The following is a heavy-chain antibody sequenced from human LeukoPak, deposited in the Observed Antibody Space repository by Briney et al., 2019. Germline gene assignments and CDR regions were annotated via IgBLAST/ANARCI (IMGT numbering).Heavy chain of an antibody. Sequence: PSETLSLTCDVSGGSISSGLYSWSWIRQPLGKGLEWIGYIYYTGSTYYNPSLKSRVTISVDMSKNQFSLRLSSVTAADTAVYYCARLQYCSGTSCYWFDPWGQGTLVTVSS. V-gene: IGHV4-30-2*01. CDR3: ARLQYCSGTSCYWFDP. J-gene: IGHJ5*02. CDR2: IYYTGST. CDR1: GGSISSGLYS. D-gene: IGHD2-2*01.